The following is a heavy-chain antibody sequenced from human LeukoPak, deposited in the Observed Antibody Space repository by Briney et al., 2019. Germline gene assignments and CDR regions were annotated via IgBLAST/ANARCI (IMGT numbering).Heavy chain of an antibody. Sequence: ASVKVSCKASGYTLTGYYMHWVRQAPGQGLEWMGWINPNSGGTNYAQKFQGRVTMTRDTSISTAYMEQSRLESDDTAVYYCARDGASGYLADYWGQGTLVTVSS. J-gene: IGHJ4*02. V-gene: IGHV1-2*02. D-gene: IGHD3-3*01. CDR1: GYTLTGYY. CDR2: INPNSGGT. CDR3: ARDGASGYLADY.